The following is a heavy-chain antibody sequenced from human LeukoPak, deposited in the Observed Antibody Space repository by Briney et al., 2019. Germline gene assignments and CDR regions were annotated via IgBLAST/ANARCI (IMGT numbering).Heavy chain of an antibody. J-gene: IGHJ3*02. CDR3: ARDHVVLTAIDAFDI. CDR1: GYTFTSYG. V-gene: IGHV1-18*01. D-gene: IGHD2-21*02. CDR2: ISAYNGNT. Sequence: GASVKVSCKASGYTFTSYGISWVRQAPGQGLEWMGWISAYNGNTNYAQKLQGRVTMTTDTSTSTAYMELRSLRSDDTAVYYCARDHVVLTAIDAFDIWGQGTMVTVSS.